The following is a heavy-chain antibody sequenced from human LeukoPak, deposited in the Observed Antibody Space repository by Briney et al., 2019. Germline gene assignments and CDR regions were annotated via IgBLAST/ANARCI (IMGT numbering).Heavy chain of an antibody. CDR3: TRELEYRGSPDDAFDI. CDR2: INRDGSGT. Sequence: GGSLRLSCAASGFSFSYFWMHWVRQAPGKGLVWVSRINRDGSGTSYADSVKGRFTISRDNAKNTLSLQMNSQRAEDTAVYYCTRELEYRGSPDDAFDIWGQGTMVTVSS. V-gene: IGHV3-74*01. J-gene: IGHJ3*02. D-gene: IGHD1-26*01. CDR1: GFSFSYFW.